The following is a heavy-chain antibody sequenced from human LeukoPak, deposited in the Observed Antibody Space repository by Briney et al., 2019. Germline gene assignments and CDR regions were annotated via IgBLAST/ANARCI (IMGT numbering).Heavy chain of an antibody. V-gene: IGHV4-34*01. CDR1: GGSFSGYY. Sequence: SETLSLTCAVYGGSFSGYYWSWIRQPPGKGLEWIGEINHSGSTNYNPSLKSRVTTSVDTSKNQFSLKLSSVTAADTAVYYCARTTTVRGTYYMDVWGKGTTVTISS. CDR2: INHSGST. J-gene: IGHJ6*03. D-gene: IGHD3-10*01. CDR3: ARTTTVRGTYYMDV.